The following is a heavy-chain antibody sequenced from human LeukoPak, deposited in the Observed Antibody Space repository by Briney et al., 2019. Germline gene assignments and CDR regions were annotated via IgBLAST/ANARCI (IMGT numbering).Heavy chain of an antibody. CDR3: ARGGSYYEPFDY. CDR2: IYYSGST. D-gene: IGHD1-26*01. J-gene: IGHJ4*02. V-gene: IGHV4-59*01. Sequence: PSETLSLTCAVYGGSFSGYYWSWIRQPPGKGLEWIGYIYYSGSTNYNPSLKSRVTISVDTSKNQFSLKLSSVTAADTAVYYCARGGSYYEPFDYWGQGTLVTVSS. CDR1: GGSFSGYY.